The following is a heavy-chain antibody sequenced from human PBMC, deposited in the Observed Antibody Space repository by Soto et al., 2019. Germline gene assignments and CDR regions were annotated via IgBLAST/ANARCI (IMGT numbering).Heavy chain of an antibody. CDR3: ARSPVTDNQINSFEP. Sequence: ASVKVSCKASGYTFTSYGISWVRQAPGQGLEWMGWISAYNGNTNYAQKLQGRVTMTTDTSTSTAYMELRSLRSDDTAVYYCARSPVTDNQINSFEPWGQGTLVTVSS. D-gene: IGHD2-21*02. J-gene: IGHJ5*02. V-gene: IGHV1-18*01. CDR1: GYTFTSYG. CDR2: ISAYNGNT.